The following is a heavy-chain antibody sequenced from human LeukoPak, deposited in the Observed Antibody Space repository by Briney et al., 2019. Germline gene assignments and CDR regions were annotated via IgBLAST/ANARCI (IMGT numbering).Heavy chain of an antibody. Sequence: SETLSLTCTVSGGSISSYYWSWIRQPPGKGLEWIGSIYYSGSTYYNPSLKSRVTISVDTSKNQFSLKLSSVTAADTAVYYCARQPLYSGSWIYYFDYWGQGTLVTVSS. V-gene: IGHV4-59*05. CDR3: ARQPLYSGSWIYYFDY. D-gene: IGHD1-26*01. J-gene: IGHJ4*02. CDR2: IYYSGST. CDR1: GGSISSYY.